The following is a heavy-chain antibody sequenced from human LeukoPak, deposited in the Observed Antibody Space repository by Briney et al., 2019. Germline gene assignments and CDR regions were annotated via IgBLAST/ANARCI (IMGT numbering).Heavy chain of an antibody. Sequence: ASVKVSCKTSGGTFNNYAISWVRQAPGQGLEWMGRVVPMFGIRNYPQTFRGRVDITADKATNTVYMELRSLRAEDTAIYYCATEPSRSYSFDHLDFWGLGTPVTVSS. D-gene: IGHD5-12*01. CDR2: VVPMFGIR. CDR1: GGTFNNYA. CDR3: ATEPSRSYSFDHLDF. J-gene: IGHJ4*02. V-gene: IGHV1-69*04.